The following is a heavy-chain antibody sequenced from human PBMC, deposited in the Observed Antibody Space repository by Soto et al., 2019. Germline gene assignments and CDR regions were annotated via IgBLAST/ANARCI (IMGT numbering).Heavy chain of an antibody. CDR1: GGTFSSYA. D-gene: IGHD4-17*01. CDR3: ATLTPVTTGYFDY. Sequence: SVKVSCKASGGTFSSYAISWVRQAPGQGLEWMGGIIPIFGTANYAQKFQGRVTMTEDTSTDTAYMELSSLRSEDTAVYYCATLTPVTTGYFDYWGQGTLVTVSS. V-gene: IGHV1-69*06. J-gene: IGHJ4*02. CDR2: IIPIFGTA.